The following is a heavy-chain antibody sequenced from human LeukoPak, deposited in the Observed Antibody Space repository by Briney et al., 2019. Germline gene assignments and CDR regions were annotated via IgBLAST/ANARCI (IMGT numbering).Heavy chain of an antibody. D-gene: IGHD4-17*01. J-gene: IGHJ4*02. CDR3: LVWKGDYTVDY. Sequence: SETLSLTCTVSGGSLSRGGDYWTWIRQHPGKGLEWIGNTYYGGSTYYNPSLKSRGTISVATSKNQFSLKLTSLTPADTVVYYCLVWKGDYTVDYWGQGTLVTVSS. CDR1: GGSLSRGGDY. V-gene: IGHV4-31*03. CDR2: TYYGGST.